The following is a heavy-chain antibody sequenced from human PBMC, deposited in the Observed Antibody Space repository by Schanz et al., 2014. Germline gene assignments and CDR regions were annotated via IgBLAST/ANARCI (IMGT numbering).Heavy chain of an antibody. CDR3: VRAGTYYLD. CDR2: IYHSGTT. V-gene: IGHV4-4*02. J-gene: IGHJ4*02. Sequence: QVQLQESGPGLVKPSGTLSLTCAVSGGSISRTTWWTWVRQPPGKGLEWIGEIYHSGTTNYNPSLKSRVTISLDTAKSQFSLNLTSVTAADTALYYCVRAGTYYLDWGQGTLVTVSS. D-gene: IGHD3-22*01. CDR1: GGSISRTTW.